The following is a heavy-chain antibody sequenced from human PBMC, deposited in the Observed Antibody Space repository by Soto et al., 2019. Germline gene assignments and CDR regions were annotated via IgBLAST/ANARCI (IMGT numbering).Heavy chain of an antibody. Sequence: SETLSLTCAVSGGSSSSSNWWSWVRQPPGKGLEGIGEIYHSGSTNYNPSLKSRVPISVDKSKNQFSLKLSSVTAADTAVYYCASLEWLDNWFDPWGQGTLVTVSS. D-gene: IGHD3-3*01. CDR3: ASLEWLDNWFDP. CDR1: GGSSSSSNW. CDR2: IYHSGST. J-gene: IGHJ5*02. V-gene: IGHV4-4*02.